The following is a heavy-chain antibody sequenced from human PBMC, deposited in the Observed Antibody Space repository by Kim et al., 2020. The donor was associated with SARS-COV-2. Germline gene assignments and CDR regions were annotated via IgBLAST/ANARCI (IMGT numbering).Heavy chain of an antibody. J-gene: IGHJ4*02. V-gene: IGHV1-8*01. CDR2: NT. CDR3: ARGAYGGLGTDS. Sequence: NTGYAQNFQGRVTMTRDPSITTVYMELSSLRSEDTGVYYCARGAYGGLGTDSWGQGTRVTVSS. D-gene: IGHD4-17*01.